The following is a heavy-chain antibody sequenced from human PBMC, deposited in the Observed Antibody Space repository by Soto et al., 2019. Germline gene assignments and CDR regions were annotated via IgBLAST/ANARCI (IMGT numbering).Heavy chain of an antibody. CDR3: ARHPTVPGYSIPGLLYAFDI. CDR2: IYYSGST. D-gene: IGHD6-13*01. Sequence: PSETLSLTCTVSGGSISSSSYYWGWIRQPPGKGLEWIGSIYYSGSTYYNPSLKSRVTISVDTSKNQFSLKLSSVTAADTAVYYCARHPTVPGYSIPGLLYAFDIWGQGTMVTV. J-gene: IGHJ3*02. CDR1: GGSISSSSYY. V-gene: IGHV4-39*01.